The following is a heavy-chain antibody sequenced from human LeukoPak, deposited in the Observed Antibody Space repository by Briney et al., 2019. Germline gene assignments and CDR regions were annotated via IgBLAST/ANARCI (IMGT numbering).Heavy chain of an antibody. Sequence: GGSLRPSCAASGFTFSSYAMTWVRQAPGKGLEWVAKIKQDGSDKYYVDSVKGRFTISRDNAKNSLYLQMNSLRAEDTAVYYCARAYSYVSYWGQRALVTVSS. CDR2: IKQDGSDK. D-gene: IGHD5-18*01. CDR1: GFTFSSYA. CDR3: ARAYSYVSY. J-gene: IGHJ4*02. V-gene: IGHV3-7*01.